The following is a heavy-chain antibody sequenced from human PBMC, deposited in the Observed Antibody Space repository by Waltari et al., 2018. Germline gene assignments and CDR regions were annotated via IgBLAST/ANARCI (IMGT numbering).Heavy chain of an antibody. J-gene: IGHJ4*02. CDR3: ARDKTYSYQLLVY. CDR2: INAGNGNT. CDR1: GYTFTSYA. D-gene: IGHD2-2*01. V-gene: IGHV1-3*01. Sequence: GAEVKKPGASVKVSCKASGYTFTSYAMHWVRQAPGQRLEWMGWINAGNGNTKYSQKFQGRVTITRDTSASTAYMELSSLRSEDTAVYYCARDKTYSYQLLVYWGQGTLVTVSS.